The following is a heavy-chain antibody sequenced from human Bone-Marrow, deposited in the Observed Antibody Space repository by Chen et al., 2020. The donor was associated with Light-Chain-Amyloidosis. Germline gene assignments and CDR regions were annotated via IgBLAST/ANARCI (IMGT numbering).Heavy chain of an antibody. Sequence: QVQLQESGPGLVKPSETLSLTCTVSGGSISSYYWSWIRQPPGKGLEWIGYIYYSGSTNYNTSLKSRVTISVDTSKNQFSLKLSSVTAADTAVYYCARGSRITIFGVSYPFDAFDIWGQGTMVTVSS. CDR3: ARGSRITIFGVSYPFDAFDI. CDR1: GGSISSYY. D-gene: IGHD3-3*01. V-gene: IGHV4-59*13. CDR2: IYYSGST. J-gene: IGHJ3*02.